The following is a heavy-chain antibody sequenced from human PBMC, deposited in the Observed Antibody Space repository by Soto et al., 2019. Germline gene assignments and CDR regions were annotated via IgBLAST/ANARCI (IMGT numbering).Heavy chain of an antibody. CDR3: AREHITTVVQYYFDY. J-gene: IGHJ4*02. Sequence: QVQLQESGPGLVKPSETLSLTCTVSGGSISSYYWSWIRQPAGKGLEWIGRIYTSGSTNYNPSLKSRVTMSVDTSKNQFSLKLSSVTAADTAVYYCAREHITTVVQYYFDYWGQGTLVTVSS. V-gene: IGHV4-4*07. CDR2: IYTSGST. D-gene: IGHD3-10*01. CDR1: GGSISSYY.